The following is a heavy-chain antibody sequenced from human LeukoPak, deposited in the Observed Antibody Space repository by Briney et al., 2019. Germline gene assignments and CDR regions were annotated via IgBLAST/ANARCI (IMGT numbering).Heavy chain of an antibody. J-gene: IGHJ4*02. V-gene: IGHV3-21*01. D-gene: IGHD2-2*01. Sequence: GGSLRLSCAASGFTFSSYSMNWVRQAPGKGLKWVSSISSSSSYIYYADSVKGRFTISRDNAKNSLYLQMNSLRAEGTAVYYCARGYCSSTSCWGFDYWGQGTLVTVSP. CDR2: ISSSSSYI. CDR3: ARGYCSSTSCWGFDY. CDR1: GFTFSSYS.